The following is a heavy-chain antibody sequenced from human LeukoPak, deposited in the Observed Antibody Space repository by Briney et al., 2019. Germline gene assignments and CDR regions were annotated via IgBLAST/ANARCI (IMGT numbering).Heavy chain of an antibody. CDR1: GFTFDDYA. D-gene: IGHD5-18*01. CDR3: TRASGYSSGGVDY. CDR2: ISWNSGSI. Sequence: GGSLRLSCAASGFTFDDYAMHWVRQAPGKGLEWVSGISWNSGSIGYADSVKGRFTISRDNAKSTLYLQMNSLRADDMALYYCTRASGYSSGGVDYWGQGTLVTVSS. V-gene: IGHV3-9*03. J-gene: IGHJ4*02.